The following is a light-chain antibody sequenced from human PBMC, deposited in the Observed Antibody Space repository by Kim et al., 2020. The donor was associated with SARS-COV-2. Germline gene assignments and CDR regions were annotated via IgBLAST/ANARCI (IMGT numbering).Light chain of an antibody. J-gene: IGKJ1*01. CDR1: QSVSSN. CDR2: GAS. V-gene: IGKV3-15*01. Sequence: SPGEPPPPSCRASQSVSSNLAWYQQTPGQAPRLLIYGASTRATGIPARFSASGSGTEFTLTISSLQSEDFAVYYCQQYNNRPPWTFGQGTKVDIK. CDR3: QQYNNRPPWT.